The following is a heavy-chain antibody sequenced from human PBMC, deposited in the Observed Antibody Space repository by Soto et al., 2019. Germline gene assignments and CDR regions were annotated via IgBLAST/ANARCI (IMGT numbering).Heavy chain of an antibody. Sequence: QVQLVQSGAEVKKPGSSVKISCTASGDTFNNRPFTWVRRAPGQGLEWMGRVIPLLDASNYAEKFQDRATITADKSTNPAYLELSGLKSEDSAIYYCASGKTQMTQDRMGFYYYMDVWGKGTTVTVSS. CDR3: ASGKTQMTQDRMGFYYYMDV. D-gene: IGHD2-15*01. J-gene: IGHJ6*03. V-gene: IGHV1-69*08. CDR1: GDTFNNRP. CDR2: VIPLLDAS.